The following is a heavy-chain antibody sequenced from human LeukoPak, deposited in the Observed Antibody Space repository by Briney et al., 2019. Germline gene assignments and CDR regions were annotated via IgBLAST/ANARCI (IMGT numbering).Heavy chain of an antibody. V-gene: IGHV5-51*01. CDR3: ARFRGRWQLNSVGFDY. Sequence: GESLKISCKGSGYSFTTYWIGWVRQMPGKGLEWRGLIYPGDSGTRFSPSFQGQVTLSADRSITTAYLQWSSPKASDTGMYYCARFRGRWQLNSVGFDYWGQGALVTVSS. D-gene: IGHD4-23*01. CDR2: IYPGDSGT. J-gene: IGHJ4*02. CDR1: GYSFTTYW.